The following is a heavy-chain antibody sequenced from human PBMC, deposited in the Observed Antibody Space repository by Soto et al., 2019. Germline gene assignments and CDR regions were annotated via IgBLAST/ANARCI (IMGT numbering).Heavy chain of an antibody. J-gene: IGHJ4*02. D-gene: IGHD3-10*01. Sequence: GGSLRLSCAASGFTFSSYAMHWVRQAPGKGLEWVAVISYDGSNKYYADSVKGRFTISRDNSKNTLYLQMNSLRAEDTAVYYCARPSKSWFGEFYAAYYFDYWGQGTLVTVSS. V-gene: IGHV3-30-3*01. CDR3: ARPSKSWFGEFYAAYYFDY. CDR2: ISYDGSNK. CDR1: GFTFSSYA.